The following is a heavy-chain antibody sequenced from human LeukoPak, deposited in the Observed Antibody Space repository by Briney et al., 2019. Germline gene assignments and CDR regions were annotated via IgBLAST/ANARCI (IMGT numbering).Heavy chain of an antibody. D-gene: IGHD3-22*01. CDR3: ARDGDSSALDAFDI. J-gene: IGHJ3*02. V-gene: IGHV3-48*03. CDR1: GFSFASYE. Sequence: GGPLRLSCAASGFSFASYEMNWVRQAPGKGLEWVSHISSDGRVETYLDSVRGRFTMSRDNAKDLLFLQMNGLRAEDTAVYYCARDGDSSALDAFDIWGQGTMVTVSS. CDR2: ISSDGRVE.